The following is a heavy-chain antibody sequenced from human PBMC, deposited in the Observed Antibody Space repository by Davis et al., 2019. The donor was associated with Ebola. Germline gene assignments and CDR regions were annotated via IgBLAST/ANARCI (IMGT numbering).Heavy chain of an antibody. CDR2: ISGSGGST. D-gene: IGHD6-13*01. J-gene: IGHJ4*02. CDR3: AKAPAWVYGANYFDY. V-gene: IGHV3-23*01. CDR1: GFTFSSYA. Sequence: PGGSLRLSCAASGFTFSSYAMSWVRQAPGKGLEWVSAISGSGGSTYYADSVKGRFTISRDNSKNTLYLQMNSLRAEDTALYYCAKAPAWVYGANYFDYWGQGTLVTVSS.